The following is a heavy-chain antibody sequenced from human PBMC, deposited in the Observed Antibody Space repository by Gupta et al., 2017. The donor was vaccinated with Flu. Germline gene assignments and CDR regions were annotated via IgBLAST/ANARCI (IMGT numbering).Heavy chain of an antibody. Sequence: QLQLQESGPGLVKPSETLSLTCTVSGGSISSSSYYWGWIRPPPGKGLEWIGSIYYSGSTYYNPSLKSRVTISVDTSKNQFSLKLSSVTAADTAVYYCASQQYYDFWSGYGMAPGWGQGTLVTVSS. CDR3: ASQQYYDFWSGYGMAPG. J-gene: IGHJ4*02. D-gene: IGHD3-3*01. CDR1: GGSISSSSYY. CDR2: IYYSGST. V-gene: IGHV4-39*01.